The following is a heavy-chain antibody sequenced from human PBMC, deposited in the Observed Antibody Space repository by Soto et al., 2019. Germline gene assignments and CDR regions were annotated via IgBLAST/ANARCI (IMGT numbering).Heavy chain of an antibody. D-gene: IGHD1-1*01. J-gene: IGHJ4*02. CDR1: GGTFSSYA. Sequence: QVQLVQSGAEVKKPGSSVKVSCKASGGTFSSYAISWVRQAPGQGLEWMGGIVPIFGTANYAQKFQGRVTITADESTSTAYMELSSLRSEDTAVYYCARERVGRNWNDDGDYWGQGTLVTVSS. CDR3: ARERVGRNWNDDGDY. V-gene: IGHV1-69*01. CDR2: IVPIFGTA.